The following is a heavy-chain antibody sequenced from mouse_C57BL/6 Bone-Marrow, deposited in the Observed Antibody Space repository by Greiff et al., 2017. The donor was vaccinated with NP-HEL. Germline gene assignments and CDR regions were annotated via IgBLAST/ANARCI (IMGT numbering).Heavy chain of an antibody. CDR2: ISYSGST. CDR3: AWVYYGNWYFDV. Sequence: DVKLQESGPGLAKPSPTLSLTCSVTGYSITSDYWNWIRKFPGNKLEYMGYISYSGSTNYNPSLNSRISITRDTSKNQYYLQLNSVTTEDTATYYCAWVYYGNWYFDVRGTGTTVTVSS. J-gene: IGHJ1*03. CDR1: GYSITSDY. V-gene: IGHV3-8*01. D-gene: IGHD2-1*01.